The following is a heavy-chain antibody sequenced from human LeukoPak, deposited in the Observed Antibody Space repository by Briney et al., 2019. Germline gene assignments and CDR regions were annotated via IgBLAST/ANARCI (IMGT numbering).Heavy chain of an antibody. CDR1: GGSISSYY. V-gene: IGHV4-59*01. CDR2: ILYSGTTT. Sequence: SSETLSLTCTVSGGSISSYYWSWIRQTPGKGLEWIGYILYSGTTTNYNPSLKSRVTISVDTSKNQFSLKLSSVTAADTAVYYCARVGDWNDLVYWGQGTLVTVSS. CDR3: ARVGDWNDLVY. J-gene: IGHJ4*02. D-gene: IGHD1-1*01.